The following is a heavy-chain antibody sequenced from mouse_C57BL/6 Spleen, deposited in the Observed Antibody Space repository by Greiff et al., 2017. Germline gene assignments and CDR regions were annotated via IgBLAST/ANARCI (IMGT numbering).Heavy chain of an antibody. J-gene: IGHJ1*03. CDR3: APAHWYFDV. Sequence: VQLQQSGPELVKPGASVKISCKASGYAFSSSWMNWVKQRPGKGLEWIGRIYPGDGDTNYNGKFKGKATLTADKSSSTAYMQLSSLTSEDSAVYFCAPAHWYFDVWGTGTTVTVSS. V-gene: IGHV1-82*01. CDR1: GYAFSSSW. CDR2: IYPGDGDT.